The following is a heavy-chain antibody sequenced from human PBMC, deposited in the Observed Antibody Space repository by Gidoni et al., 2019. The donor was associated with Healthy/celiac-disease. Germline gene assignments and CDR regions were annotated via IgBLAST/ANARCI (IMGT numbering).Heavy chain of an antibody. D-gene: IGHD3-22*01. Sequence: EVKLVESGGGLVQPGGSLRLSGAAAGFTFSSYWMHWVRQAPGKGLVWVSRINSDGSSTSYADSVKGRFTISRDNAKNTLYLQMNSLRAEDTAVYYCATESDSSLDEDAFDIWGQGTMVTVSS. J-gene: IGHJ3*02. CDR2: INSDGSST. CDR1: GFTFSSYW. CDR3: ATESDSSLDEDAFDI. V-gene: IGHV3-74*01.